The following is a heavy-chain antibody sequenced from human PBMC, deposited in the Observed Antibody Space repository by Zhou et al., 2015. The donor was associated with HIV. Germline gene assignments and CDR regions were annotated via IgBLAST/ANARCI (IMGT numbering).Heavy chain of an antibody. CDR3: AKDRESPGGITGTPFDY. CDR2: ISYDGSNK. J-gene: IGHJ4*02. D-gene: IGHD1-20*01. Sequence: QVQLVESGGGVVQPGRSLRLSCAASGFIFSSYGMYWVRQAPGKGLEWVAVISYDGSNKYYEDSVKGRFTISRDNSENTLYLQMNSLRTEDAAVYYCAKDRESPGGITGTPFDYWGQGTLVTVSS. CDR1: GFIFSSYG. V-gene: IGHV3-30*18.